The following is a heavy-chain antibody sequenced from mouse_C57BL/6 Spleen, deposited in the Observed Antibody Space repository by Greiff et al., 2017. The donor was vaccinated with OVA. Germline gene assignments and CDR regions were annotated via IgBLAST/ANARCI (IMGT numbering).Heavy chain of an antibody. J-gene: IGHJ3*01. CDR3: ASGYDRFAY. D-gene: IGHD2-2*01. CDR1: GFTIKDYY. V-gene: IGHV14-2*01. Sequence: VQLQQSGAELVKPGASVKLSCTASGFTIKDYYMHWVKQRPEQGLEWIGRIDPEDGETKYAAKVQGQATITADTSSNTAYLQLSSLTSEDTAVYYCASGYDRFAYWGQGTLVTVSA. CDR2: IDPEDGET.